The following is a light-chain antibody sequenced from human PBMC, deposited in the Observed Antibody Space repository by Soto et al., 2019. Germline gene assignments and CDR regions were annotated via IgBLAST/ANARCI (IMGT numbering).Light chain of an antibody. Sequence: DIQMTQSPSSVSASVGDRVTITCRASQGISSWLAWYQQKPGKAPKLLIYAASSLQSGVPSRFSGSGSGTDFTLLTSSRQHQDFLTYYCRQANSFSFTFGHGTKVDIK. CDR2: AAS. J-gene: IGKJ3*01. CDR1: QGISSW. V-gene: IGKV1-12*01. CDR3: RQANSFSFT.